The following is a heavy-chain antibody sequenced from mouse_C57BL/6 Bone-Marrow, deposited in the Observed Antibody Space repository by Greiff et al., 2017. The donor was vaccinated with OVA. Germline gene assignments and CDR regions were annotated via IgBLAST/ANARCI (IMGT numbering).Heavy chain of an antibody. V-gene: IGHV5-9*01. CDR1: GFTFSSYT. Sequence: EVQGVESGGGLVKPGGSLKLSCAASGFTFSSYTMSWVRQTPEKRLEWVATISGGGGNTYYPDSVKGRFTISRDNAKNTLYLQMSSLRSEDTALYYCALLWAMDYWGQGTSVTVSS. D-gene: IGHD2-1*01. CDR2: ISGGGGNT. CDR3: ALLWAMDY. J-gene: IGHJ4*01.